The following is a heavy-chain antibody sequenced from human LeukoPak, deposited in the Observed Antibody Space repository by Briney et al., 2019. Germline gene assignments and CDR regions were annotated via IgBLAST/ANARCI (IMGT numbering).Heavy chain of an antibody. Sequence: SETLSLTCAVYGGSFSGYYWSWIRQPPGKGLEWIGEINHSGSTNYNPSLKSRVTISVDKSKNQFSLKLSSVTAADTAVYYCATEPNYDSSGYFDYWGQGTLVTVSS. J-gene: IGHJ4*02. D-gene: IGHD3-22*01. V-gene: IGHV4-34*01. CDR1: GGSFSGYY. CDR3: ATEPNYDSSGYFDY. CDR2: INHSGST.